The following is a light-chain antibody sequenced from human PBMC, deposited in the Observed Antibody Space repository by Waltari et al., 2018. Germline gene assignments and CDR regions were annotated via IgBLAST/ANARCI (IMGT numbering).Light chain of an antibody. Sequence: EIVLTQSPGTLSLSLGERATVSCRASQSVSRALAWYQQKPGQAPSLLIYGASTRATGIPDRFSGSGSGTDFSLTISRLEPDDFAVYYCQQYLRLPVTFGQGTTVEI. CDR1: QSVSRA. V-gene: IGKV3-20*01. J-gene: IGKJ1*01. CDR3: QQYLRLPVT. CDR2: GAS.